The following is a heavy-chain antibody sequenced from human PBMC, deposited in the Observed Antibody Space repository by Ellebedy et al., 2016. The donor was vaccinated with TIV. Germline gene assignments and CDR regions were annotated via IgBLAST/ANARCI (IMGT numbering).Heavy chain of an antibody. CDR3: AKTGEIRFEY. CDR2: IFHSGIT. V-gene: IGHV4-4*02. Sequence: MPSETLSLTCAVSGGSTSSSSWWCWVRQHPGKRLGWIGEIFHSGITIYNPSLKSRVTISVDKSNNQFSLNLSSVTAADPAVYYCAKTGEIRFEYWGQGTLVTVSS. J-gene: IGHJ4*02. D-gene: IGHD7-27*01. CDR1: GGSTSSSSW.